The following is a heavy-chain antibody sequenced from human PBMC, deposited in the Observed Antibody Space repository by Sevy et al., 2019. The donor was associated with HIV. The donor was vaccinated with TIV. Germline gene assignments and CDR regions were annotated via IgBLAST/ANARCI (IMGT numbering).Heavy chain of an antibody. CDR2: LKSKADGGTV. CDR1: GFTFGDYA. D-gene: IGHD1-1*01. V-gene: IGHV3-49*04. Sequence: GGSLRLSCATSGFTFGDYAMNWVRQAPGKGLEWVAFLKSKADGGTVDHAASVKGRFTISRDESKSIAYLQMNDLTTEDTGVYYCTRWKGLQSIFDYWGQGALVTVSS. CDR3: TRWKGLQSIFDY. J-gene: IGHJ4*02.